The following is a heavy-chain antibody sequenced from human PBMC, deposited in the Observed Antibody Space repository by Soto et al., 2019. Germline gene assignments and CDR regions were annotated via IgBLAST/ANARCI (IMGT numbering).Heavy chain of an antibody. CDR1: GGTFSSYA. D-gene: IGHD2-2*01. CDR2: IIPIFGTA. CDR3: AREGAGLVVPAARRGYYYYYGMDV. V-gene: IGHV1-69*06. J-gene: IGHJ6*02. Sequence: QVQLVQSGAEVKKPGSSVKVSCKASGGTFSSYAISWVRQTPGQGLEWMGGIIPIFGTANYAQKFQGRVTISADKSTRTAYMELSRLRSEDTAVYYCAREGAGLVVPAARRGYYYYYGMDVWGQGPTVTVSS.